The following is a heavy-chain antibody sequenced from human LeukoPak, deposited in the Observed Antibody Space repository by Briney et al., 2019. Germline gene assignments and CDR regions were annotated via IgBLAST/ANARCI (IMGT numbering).Heavy chain of an antibody. V-gene: IGHV1-46*01. J-gene: IGHJ5*02. Sequence: ASVKVSCKASGYTFTSYYMHWVRQAPGQGLEWMGIINPSGGSTSYAQKFQGRVTTTRDMSTSTVYMELSSLRSEDTAVYYCAREVVAATVWFDPWGQGTLVTVSS. D-gene: IGHD2-15*01. CDR3: AREVVAATVWFDP. CDR1: GYTFTSYY. CDR2: INPSGGST.